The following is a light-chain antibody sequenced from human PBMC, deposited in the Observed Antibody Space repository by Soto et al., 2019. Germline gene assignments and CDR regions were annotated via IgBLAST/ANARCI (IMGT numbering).Light chain of an antibody. J-gene: IGLJ1*01. CDR1: SSKIGNNY. CDR2: DNN. V-gene: IGLV1-51*01. Sequence: QSVLTQPPSVSAAPGRKVTISCSGSSSKIGNNYVSWYQQLPGTAPKLLIYDNNKRPSGIPDRFSGSKSGTSATLGITGLQTGDEADYYCGTWDSSLSAYVFGTGTKVTVL. CDR3: GTWDSSLSAYV.